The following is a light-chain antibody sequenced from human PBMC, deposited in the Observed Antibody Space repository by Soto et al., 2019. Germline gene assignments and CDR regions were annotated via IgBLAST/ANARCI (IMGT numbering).Light chain of an antibody. CDR2: GSS. Sequence: EVVFAHSPVSLSCSPGDRAAPSRRAIQSVMSNYLAWYQQKPGQPPRLLIYGSSSRATGIPDRFSGSGSGTDFTLTISRLEPEDFAVYYCQQFGASLTWTFGQGTKVDIK. V-gene: IGKV3-20*01. CDR3: QQFGASLTWT. J-gene: IGKJ1*01. CDR1: QSVMSNY.